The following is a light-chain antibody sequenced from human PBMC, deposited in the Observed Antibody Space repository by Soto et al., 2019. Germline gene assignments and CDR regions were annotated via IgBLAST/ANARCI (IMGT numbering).Light chain of an antibody. CDR3: QQYNTWPPWT. Sequence: EIVMTQSPATLSVSPGERATLSCRASQSVSSNLAWYQQNPGQAPRLLIYGASTRATGIPARFSGSGSGTEFTLTISSLQSEDFAVYYCQQYNTWPPWTFGKGNKVEIK. CDR1: QSVSSN. V-gene: IGKV3-15*01. J-gene: IGKJ1*01. CDR2: GAS.